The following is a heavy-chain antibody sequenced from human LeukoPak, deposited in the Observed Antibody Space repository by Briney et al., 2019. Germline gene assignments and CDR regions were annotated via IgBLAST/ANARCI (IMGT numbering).Heavy chain of an antibody. D-gene: IGHD5-18*01. Sequence: PSETLSLTCTVSGGSISSSSYYWGWIRQPPGKGLEWIGSIYYSGSTYYNPSLKSRVTISVDTSKNQFSLKLSSVTAADTAVYYCARGCGYSYGAVCPFDYWGQGTLVTVSS. CDR3: ARGCGYSYGAVCPFDY. CDR2: IYYSGST. V-gene: IGHV4-39*07. CDR1: GGSISSSSYY. J-gene: IGHJ4*02.